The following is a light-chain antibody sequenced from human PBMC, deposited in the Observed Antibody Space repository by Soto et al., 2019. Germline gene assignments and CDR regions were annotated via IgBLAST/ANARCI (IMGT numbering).Light chain of an antibody. CDR1: QSVSGK. Sequence: EIVMTQSPATLSVSPGERATLSCRASQSVSGKLAWYQQKPGQAPRLVIYDVSTRATGIPARFSGSGSGTDFTLTISRLEPEDFAVYYCQQYKNWPPITFGQGTRLEIK. V-gene: IGKV3-15*01. CDR2: DVS. CDR3: QQYKNWPPIT. J-gene: IGKJ5*01.